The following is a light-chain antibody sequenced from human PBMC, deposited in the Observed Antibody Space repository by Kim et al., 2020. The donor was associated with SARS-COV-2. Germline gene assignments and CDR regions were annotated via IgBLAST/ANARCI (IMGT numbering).Light chain of an antibody. CDR2: GAS. Sequence: GSVGARVTVTVRESEEIRKALGWYQQRTGGAPKRLIYGASSLQSGGPSRFSGSGSGTEFTLTISSLQPEEFATYICLQHNTDPITFGQGTRLEIK. J-gene: IGKJ5*01. CDR1: EEIRKA. V-gene: IGKV1-17*01. CDR3: LQHNTDPIT.